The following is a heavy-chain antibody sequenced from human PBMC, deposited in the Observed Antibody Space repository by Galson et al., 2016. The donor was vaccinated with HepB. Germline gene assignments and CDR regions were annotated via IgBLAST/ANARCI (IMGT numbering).Heavy chain of an antibody. J-gene: IGHJ6*03. CDR2: INPSGGST. Sequence: SVKVSCKASGYTFTNYGFSWVRQVPGQGLEWMGIINPSGGSTSYAQKFQGRVTMTRDTSTSTVYMELSSLRSEDTAIYYCARDLYCYSCGWDYYYYNMDVWGKGTTVTVSS. CDR3: ARDLYCYSCGWDYYYYNMDV. CDR1: GYTFTNYG. D-gene: IGHD2-15*01. V-gene: IGHV1-46*01.